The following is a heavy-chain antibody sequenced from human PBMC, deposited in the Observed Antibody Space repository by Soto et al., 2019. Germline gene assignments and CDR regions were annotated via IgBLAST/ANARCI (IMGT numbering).Heavy chain of an antibody. V-gene: IGHV1-2*04. CDR3: ARGTAMAGALKYGMDV. Sequence: ASVKVSCKASGYTFTGYYMHWVRQVPGQGLEWMGWINPNSGGTNYAQKFQGWVTMTRDTSISTAYMELSRLRSDDTAVYYCARGTAMAGALKYGMDVWGQGTTVTVSS. CDR1: GYTFTGYY. D-gene: IGHD5-18*01. J-gene: IGHJ6*02. CDR2: INPNSGGT.